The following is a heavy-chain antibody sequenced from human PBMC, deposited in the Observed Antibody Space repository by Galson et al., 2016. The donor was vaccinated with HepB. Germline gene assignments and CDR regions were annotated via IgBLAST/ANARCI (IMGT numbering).Heavy chain of an antibody. Sequence: SLRLSCAVSGFTFSDFYMSWLRQAPGKGLEWLSYISGSGSDTIYADSLKGRFTLSRDNAENSLFLQIHSLGVEDTAVYYCARVGSLAGSGTYDYWGQGTLVTVSS. CDR2: ISGSGSDT. V-gene: IGHV3-11*06. D-gene: IGHD3-10*01. J-gene: IGHJ4*02. CDR3: ARVGSLAGSGTYDY. CDR1: GFTFSDFY.